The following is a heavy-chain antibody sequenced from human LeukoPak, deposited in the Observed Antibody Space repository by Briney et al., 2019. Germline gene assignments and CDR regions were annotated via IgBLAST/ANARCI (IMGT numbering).Heavy chain of an antibody. CDR2: IYYSGST. V-gene: IGHV4-59*01. Sequence: SETLSLTCTVSGGAISSYYWSWIRQPPGKGLEWIGYIYYSGSTNYNPSLKSRVTISVDTSKNQFSLKLSSVTAADTAVYYCARARWFDYWGQGTLVTVSS. CDR3: ARARWFDY. J-gene: IGHJ5*01. CDR1: GGAISSYY.